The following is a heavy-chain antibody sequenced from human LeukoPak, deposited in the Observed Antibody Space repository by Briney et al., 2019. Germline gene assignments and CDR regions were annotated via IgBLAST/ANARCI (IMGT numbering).Heavy chain of an antibody. J-gene: IGHJ4*02. CDR1: GFTFSSYA. V-gene: IGHV3-64D*06. CDR2: ISSNGGST. D-gene: IGHD3-22*01. CDR3: VKGITIIVVVITGFDY. Sequence: PGGSLRLSCSASGFTFSSYAMHWVRQAPGKGLEYVSAISSNGGSTYYADSVKGRFTISRDNSKNTLYLQMSSLRAEDTAVYYCVKGITIIVVVITGFDYWGQGTLVTVSS.